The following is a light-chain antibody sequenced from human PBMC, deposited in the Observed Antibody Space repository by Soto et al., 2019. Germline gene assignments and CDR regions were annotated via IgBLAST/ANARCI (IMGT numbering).Light chain of an antibody. CDR1: QSVSSSY. V-gene: IGKV3-20*01. J-gene: IGKJ1*01. CDR2: GAS. CDR3: QQYGDSPQT. Sequence: EIVLPQSPGTLSLSPGESSTLSCRASQSVSSSYLAWYQQKPGQATRLLIYGASSRATGIPDRFSGSGSGTDFTLTISRLEPEDFAVYYCQQYGDSPQTVGQGNKVDIK.